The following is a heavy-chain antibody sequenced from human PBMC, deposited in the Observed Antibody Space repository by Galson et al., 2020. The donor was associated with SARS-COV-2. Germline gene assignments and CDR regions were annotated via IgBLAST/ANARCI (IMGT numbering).Heavy chain of an antibody. D-gene: IGHD2-2*01. CDR2: INTNTGNP. V-gene: IGHV7-4-1*02. J-gene: IGHJ6*03. CDR3: ARAEEGIGVVPAAIGRDYYYYMDV. Sequence: ASVKVSCKASGYTFTSYAMNWVRQAPGQGLEWMGWINTNTGNPTYAQGFTGRFVFSLDTSVSTAYLQISSLKAEDTAVYYCARAEEGIGVVPAAIGRDYYYYMDVGGKGTTVTVSS. CDR1: GYTFTSYA.